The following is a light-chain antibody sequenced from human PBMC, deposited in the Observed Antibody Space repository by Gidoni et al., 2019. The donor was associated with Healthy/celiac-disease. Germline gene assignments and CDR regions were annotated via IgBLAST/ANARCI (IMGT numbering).Light chain of an antibody. V-gene: IGKV1-9*01. CDR2: AAS. Sequence: DIQLTQSPSFLSASVGDRVTITCRASQGISSYLAWYQQKPGKAPKLPIYAASTLQSGVPSRFSGSGSGTEFTLTISSLQPEDFATYYCQQLNSYPRTFXPXTKVXIK. J-gene: IGKJ3*01. CDR1: QGISSY. CDR3: QQLNSYPRT.